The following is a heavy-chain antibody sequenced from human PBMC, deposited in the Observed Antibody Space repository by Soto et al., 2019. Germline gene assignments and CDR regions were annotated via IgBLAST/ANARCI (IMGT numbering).Heavy chain of an antibody. D-gene: IGHD6-19*01. V-gene: IGHV3-23*01. CDR3: AKSSRGWYLFDY. Sequence: EVQLLESGGGLVQPGGSLRLSCAASGFSFSSYAMSWVRQAPGKGLEWASAIRGSGGSTFYADSVKGRFTISRDNSKNTLYLQMNSLSAEDTAVYYCAKSSRGWYLFDYWGQGTLVTVSS. CDR1: GFSFSSYA. J-gene: IGHJ4*02. CDR2: IRGSGGST.